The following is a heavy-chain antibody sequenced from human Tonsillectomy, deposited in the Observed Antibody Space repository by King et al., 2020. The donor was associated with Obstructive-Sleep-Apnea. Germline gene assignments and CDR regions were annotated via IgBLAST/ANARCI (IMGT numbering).Heavy chain of an antibody. CDR3: ARDLTFGYFDY. J-gene: IGHJ4*02. CDR1: GGSISSYY. D-gene: IGHD1-14*01. Sequence: QLQESGPGLVKPSETLSLTCTVSGGSISSYYWSWIRQPPGKGLEWIGCISYTSGRSDYNPSLKSRVTISGDTSKNQFSLNLSSVTAADTAVYYCARDLTFGYFDYWGQGIPVTVSS. CDR2: ISYTSGRS. V-gene: IGHV4-59*01.